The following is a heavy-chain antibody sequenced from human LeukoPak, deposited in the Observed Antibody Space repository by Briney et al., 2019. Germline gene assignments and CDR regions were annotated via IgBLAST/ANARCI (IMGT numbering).Heavy chain of an antibody. Sequence: GGSLRLSCAASGFTFSDYYMSWIRQAPGKGLEWVSYISSSGSTIYYADSVKGRFTISRDNAKNSLYLQMNSLRAEDTAVYYCASIDQGPYYYYYMDVWGKGTTVTVSS. J-gene: IGHJ6*03. CDR2: ISSSGSTI. CDR3: ASIDQGPYYYYYMDV. D-gene: IGHD3-16*02. V-gene: IGHV3-11*04. CDR1: GFTFSDYY.